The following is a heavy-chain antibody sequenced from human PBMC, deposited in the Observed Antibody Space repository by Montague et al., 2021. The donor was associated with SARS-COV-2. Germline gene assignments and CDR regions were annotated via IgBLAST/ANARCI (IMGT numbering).Heavy chain of an antibody. V-gene: IGHV3-48*03. CDR3: ARDTPYYYGSGSYYEPRRVFDY. D-gene: IGHD3-10*01. CDR2: IRSSGSTI. J-gene: IGHJ4*02. CDR1: GFTFSNYG. Sequence: SLRLSCAASGFTFSNYGMSWVRQAPGKGLEWLSYIRSSGSTIYYADSVKGRFTISRDNAKNSLYLQMNSLRAEDTAIYYCARDTPYYYGSGSYYEPRRVFDYWGQGTLVTVSS.